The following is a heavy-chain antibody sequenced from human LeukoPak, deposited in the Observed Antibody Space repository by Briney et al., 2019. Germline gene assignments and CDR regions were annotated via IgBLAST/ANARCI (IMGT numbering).Heavy chain of an antibody. CDR1: GGSFSGYY. J-gene: IGHJ4*02. CDR3: ARRRGYSYGPLDY. Sequence: SETLSLTCAVYGGSFSGYYWSWIRQPPGKGLEWIGEINHSGSTYYNPSLKSRVTISVDTSKNQFSLKLSSVTAADTAVYYCARRRGYSYGPLDYWGQGTLVTVSS. V-gene: IGHV4-34*01. D-gene: IGHD5-18*01. CDR2: INHSGST.